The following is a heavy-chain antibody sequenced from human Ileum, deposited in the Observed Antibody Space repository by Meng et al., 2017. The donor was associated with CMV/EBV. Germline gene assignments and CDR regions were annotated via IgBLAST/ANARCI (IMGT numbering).Heavy chain of an antibody. Sequence: SWVRQAPGKGLEWIGEINQSGITNHNASLKSRVTISVDTSKNQFSLKLTSVTAADTAVYYCARSTTSGWSLGYYFDYWGQGTMVTVSS. V-gene: IGHV4-34*01. J-gene: IGHJ4*02. CDR3: ARSTTSGWSLGYYFDY. D-gene: IGHD6-19*01. CDR2: INQSGIT.